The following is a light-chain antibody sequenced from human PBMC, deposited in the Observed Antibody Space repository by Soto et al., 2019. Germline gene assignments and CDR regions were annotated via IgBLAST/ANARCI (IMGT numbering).Light chain of an antibody. Sequence: EIVMTQSPATLSVSPGERATLSCRASQSVSSNVAWYQQKPGQAPRLLIYGASTRATGIPARFSGSGSGTEFTLTISSLQSEDFAFYYCQQYNNWPPLTVGGVTKVEIK. CDR3: QQYNNWPPLT. CDR2: GAS. CDR1: QSVSSN. J-gene: IGKJ4*01. V-gene: IGKV3-15*01.